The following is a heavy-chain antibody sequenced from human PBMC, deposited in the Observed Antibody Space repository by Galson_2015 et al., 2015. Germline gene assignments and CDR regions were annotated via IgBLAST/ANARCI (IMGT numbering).Heavy chain of an antibody. J-gene: IGHJ4*02. V-gene: IGHV3-23*01. D-gene: IGHD3-22*01. CDR1: GFTFSSYA. Sequence: SLRLSCAASGFTFSSYAMSWVRQAPGKGLEWVSAISGSGGSTYYADSVKGRFTISRDNSKNTLYLQMNSLRAEDTAVYYCAKDMVYYDSSGYYSYFDYWGQGTLVTVSS. CDR2: ISGSGGST. CDR3: AKDMVYYDSSGYYSYFDY.